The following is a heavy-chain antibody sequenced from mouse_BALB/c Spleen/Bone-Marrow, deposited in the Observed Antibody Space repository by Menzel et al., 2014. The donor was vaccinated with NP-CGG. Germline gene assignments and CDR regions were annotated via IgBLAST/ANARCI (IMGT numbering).Heavy chain of an antibody. CDR1: GYIFINYN. CDR3: VRSNWDGGSYFDY. D-gene: IGHD4-1*01. CDR2: IYPGNGDT. Sequence: QVQLQQSGAELMKPGASVKMSCKASGYIFINYNMHWVKQTPGQGLEWIGTIYPGNGDTSYNQKFKGKASLTADKPSSTAYMQLSSLTSEDSAVYYCVRSNWDGGSYFDYWGQGTTLTVSS. V-gene: IGHV1-12*01. J-gene: IGHJ2*01.